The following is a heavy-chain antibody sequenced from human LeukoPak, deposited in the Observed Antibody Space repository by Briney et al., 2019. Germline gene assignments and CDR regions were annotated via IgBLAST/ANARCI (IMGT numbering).Heavy chain of an antibody. CDR3: ARNIGSFPFDY. CDR2: IIPIFGTA. V-gene: IGHV1-69*13. D-gene: IGHD1-26*01. J-gene: IGHJ4*02. CDR1: GYTFTGYY. Sequence: GASVKVSCKASGYTFTGYYMHWVRQAPGQGLEWVGGIIPIFGTANYAQKSQGRVTITADESTSTAYMELSSLRSEDTAVYYCARNIGSFPFDYWGQGTLVTVSS.